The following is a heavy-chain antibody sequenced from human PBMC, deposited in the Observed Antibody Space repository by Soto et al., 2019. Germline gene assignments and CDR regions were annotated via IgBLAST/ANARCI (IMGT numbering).Heavy chain of an antibody. V-gene: IGHV3-9*01. CDR1: GFTFYDYA. J-gene: IGHJ3*02. CDR3: AKGRSRGSRDAFDI. D-gene: IGHD1-26*01. CDR2: ISWNCGSL. Sequence: EVQLVASGGGLVQPGRSLRLSCAASGFTFYDYAMHWVRQAPGKGLEWVSGISWNCGSLGYEDSVKGRFTISRDNAKNSLYLPMNSLRAAATALYYCAKGRSRGSRDAFDIWGNGTLVTVSS.